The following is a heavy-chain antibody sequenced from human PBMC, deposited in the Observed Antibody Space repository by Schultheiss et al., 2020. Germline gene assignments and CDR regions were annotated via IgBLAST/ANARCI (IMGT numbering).Heavy chain of an antibody. CDR3: ARVPGWLVRGGTGFDP. J-gene: IGHJ5*02. CDR1: GGSISSGGYY. CDR2: INHSGST. Sequence: SQTLSLTCTVSGGSISSGGYYWSWIRQPPGKGLEWIGEINHSGSTNYNLSLQSRVTISVDTSKNQFSLKLSSVTAADTAVYYCARVPGWLVRGGTGFDPWGQGNLGTVSS. D-gene: IGHD6-19*01. V-gene: IGHV4-39*07.